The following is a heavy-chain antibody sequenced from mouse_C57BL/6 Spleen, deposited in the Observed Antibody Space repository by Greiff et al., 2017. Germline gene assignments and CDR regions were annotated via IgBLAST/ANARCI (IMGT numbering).Heavy chain of an antibody. D-gene: IGHD3-3*01. CDR2: IDPSDSYT. J-gene: IGHJ2*01. CDR1: GYTFTSYW. Sequence: QVQLQQPGAELVKPGASVKLSCKASGYTFTSYWMQWVKQRPGQGLEWIGEIDPSDSYTNYNQKFKVKATLTVDTTSSTAYMQRSSLTSEDAAVYYCARSGLCPYFDYWGQGTTLTVSS. V-gene: IGHV1-50*01. CDR3: ARSGLCPYFDY.